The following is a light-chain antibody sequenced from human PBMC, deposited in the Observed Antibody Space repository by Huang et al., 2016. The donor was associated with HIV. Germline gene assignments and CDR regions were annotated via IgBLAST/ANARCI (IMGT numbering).Light chain of an antibody. CDR3: QQLINYPVT. CDR2: AAS. V-gene: IGKV1-9*01. J-gene: IGKJ4*01. CDR1: QGISSY. Sequence: IQLTQSPSSLSASVGVRVTITCRASQGISSYLAWYQQQPGKAPKLLIYAASTLESGGPSRFSGSGSGTDFTLTISSLRPEDFATYYCQQLINYPVTFGGGTKVEIK.